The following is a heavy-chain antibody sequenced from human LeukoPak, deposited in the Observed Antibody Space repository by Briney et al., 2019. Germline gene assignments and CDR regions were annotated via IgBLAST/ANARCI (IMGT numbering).Heavy chain of an antibody. CDR1: GYTFTSYY. V-gene: IGHV1-46*01. CDR3: ARGMSRYCSSTCCYRWFDP. J-gene: IGHJ5*02. D-gene: IGHD2-2*02. Sequence: ASVKVSCKASGYTFTSYYMHWVRQAPGQGLEWMGIINPSGGSTSYAQKFQGRVTMTRDTSTSTVYMELSSLRSEDTAVYYCARGMSRYCSSTCCYRWFDPWGQGTLVTVSS. CDR2: INPSGGST.